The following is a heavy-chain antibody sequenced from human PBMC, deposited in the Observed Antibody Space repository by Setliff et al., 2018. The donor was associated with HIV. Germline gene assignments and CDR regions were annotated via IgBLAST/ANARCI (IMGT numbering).Heavy chain of an antibody. CDR1: GYSISRGYY. D-gene: IGHD5-18*01. V-gene: IGHV4-38-2*02. J-gene: IGHJ5*02. CDR3: ARDLGSAYSYAQGRFDP. CDR2: IHQSGST. Sequence: SETLSLTCTVSGYSISRGYYWGWIRQPPGKGLEWIGGIHQSGSTYYNSSLKSRVTMSVDTSKNKFSLKLSSVTAAATAVYYCARDLGSAYSYAQGRFDPWGQGTLVTVSS.